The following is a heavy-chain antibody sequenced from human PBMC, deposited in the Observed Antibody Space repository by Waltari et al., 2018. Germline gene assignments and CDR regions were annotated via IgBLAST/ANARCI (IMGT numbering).Heavy chain of an antibody. J-gene: IGHJ5*01. CDR3: ARLSHYSNYGDS. D-gene: IGHD4-4*01. CDR2: IYPDDSDF. CDR1: GYHFLNYW. Sequence: VRLVQSGAEVKKPGESLKISCKTSGYHFLNYWIGWVRQMPGKGLEWMGIIYPDDSDFSYSPSFRGQVTISADRSINTAYLQWSALKASDTAIYYCARLSHYSNYGDSWGQGTLVTVSS. V-gene: IGHV5-51*01.